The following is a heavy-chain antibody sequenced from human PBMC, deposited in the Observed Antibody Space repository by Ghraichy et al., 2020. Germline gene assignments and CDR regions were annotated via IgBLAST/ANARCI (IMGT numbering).Heavy chain of an antibody. CDR2: IYWNDDK. Sequence: SGPTLVKPTQTLTLTCTFSGFPLSTSGVGVGWIRQPPGKALEWLALIYWNDDKRYSPSLKSKLTITKDTSKNQVGLTMNNMDPVNTATYDCAHTDNHYGSRSYYSIFDYGGQGTLVTVSS. V-gene: IGHV2-5*01. CDR3: AHTDNHYGSRSYYSIFDY. CDR1: GFPLSTSGVG. J-gene: IGHJ4*02. D-gene: IGHD3-10*01.